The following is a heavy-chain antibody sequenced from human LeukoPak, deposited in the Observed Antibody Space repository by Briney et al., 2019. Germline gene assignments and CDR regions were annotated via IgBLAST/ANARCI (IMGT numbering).Heavy chain of an antibody. CDR1: GGSFSGYY. CDR2: IYASGST. Sequence: SETLSLTCAVYGGSFSGYYWSWIRQPAGGGLQWIGRIYASGSTTYNPTLKSRVTISLDTSKNQFSLKLSSVTAADTAVYYCARGAAATYWGQGTLVTVSS. D-gene: IGHD6-13*01. CDR3: ARGAAATY. V-gene: IGHV4-59*10. J-gene: IGHJ4*02.